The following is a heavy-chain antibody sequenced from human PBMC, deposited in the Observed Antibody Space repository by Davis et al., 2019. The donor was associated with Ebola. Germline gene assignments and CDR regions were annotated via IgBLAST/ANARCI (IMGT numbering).Heavy chain of an antibody. J-gene: IGHJ6*02. CDR3: ARDRAVRGLDAEDGMDV. CDR2: IKQDGSEK. D-gene: IGHD3-10*01. Sequence: PGGSLRLSCAASGFTFSSYAMSWVRQAPGKGLEWVANIKQDGSEKYYVDSVKGRFTISRDNAKNSLYLQMNSLRAEDTAVYYCARDRAVRGLDAEDGMDVWGQGTTVTVSS. CDR1: GFTFSSYA. V-gene: IGHV3-7*03.